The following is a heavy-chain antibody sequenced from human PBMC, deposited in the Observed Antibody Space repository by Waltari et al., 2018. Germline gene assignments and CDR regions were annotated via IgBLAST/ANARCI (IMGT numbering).Heavy chain of an antibody. CDR3: ARGGYGGNSAFDI. CDR1: GGSFSGYY. CDR2: INHSGSN. V-gene: IGHV4-34*01. J-gene: IGHJ3*02. D-gene: IGHD4-17*01. Sequence: QVQLQQWGAGLLKPSETLSLTCAVYGGSFSGYYWSWIRQPPGKGLEWIGEINHSGSNNYNPSLKSRVTISVDTSKNQFSLKLSSVTAADTAVYYCARGGYGGNSAFDIWGQGTMVTVSS.